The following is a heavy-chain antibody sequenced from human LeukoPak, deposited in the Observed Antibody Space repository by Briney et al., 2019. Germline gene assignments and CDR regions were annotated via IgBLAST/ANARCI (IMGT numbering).Heavy chain of an antibody. D-gene: IGHD2-15*01. CDR2: INPNSGGT. CDR1: GYTFTGYY. V-gene: IGHV1-2*02. CDR3: AVNIVVVVAATRTEDDY. Sequence: GASVKVSCEASGYTFTGYYMHWVRQAPGQGLEWMGWINPNSGGTNYAQKFQGRVTMTRDTSISTAYMELSRLRSDDTAVYYCAVNIVVVVAATRTEDDYWGQGTLVTVSS. J-gene: IGHJ4*02.